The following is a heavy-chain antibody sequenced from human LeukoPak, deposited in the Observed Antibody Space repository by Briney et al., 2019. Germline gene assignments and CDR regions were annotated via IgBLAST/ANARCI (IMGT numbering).Heavy chain of an antibody. J-gene: IGHJ4*02. CDR2: THNSGST. CDR1: GGSISNYY. CDR3: ARDSGVMGAYFDY. D-gene: IGHD3-16*01. V-gene: IGHV4-59*01. Sequence: PSETLSLTCTVSGGSISNYYWSWIRQPPGKGLEWMGYTHNSGSTNYNPSLKSRVTMSVDTSKNQFSLKQSSVTAADTAVYYCARDSGVMGAYFDYWGQGTLVTASS.